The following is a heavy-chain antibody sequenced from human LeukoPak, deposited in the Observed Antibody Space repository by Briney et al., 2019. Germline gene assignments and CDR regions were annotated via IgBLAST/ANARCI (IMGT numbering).Heavy chain of an antibody. CDR3: ARQEAIRRRAFDI. D-gene: IGHD3-9*01. J-gene: IGHJ3*02. Sequence: PSETLSLTCTVSGGSISSYYWSWIRQPPGKGLEWIGYIYYSGSTNYNPSLKSRVTISVDTSKNQFSLKLSSVTAADTAVYYCARQEAIRRRAFDIWGQGTMVTVSS. V-gene: IGHV4-59*08. CDR2: IYYSGST. CDR1: GGSISSYY.